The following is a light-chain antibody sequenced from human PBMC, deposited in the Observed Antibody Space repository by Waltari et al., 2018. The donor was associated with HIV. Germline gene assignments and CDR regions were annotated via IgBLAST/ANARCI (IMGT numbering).Light chain of an antibody. J-gene: IGLJ2*01. CDR2: DVN. CDR3: SSYTGHIAL. CDR1: STFTY. V-gene: IGLV2-14*03. Sequence: QSALTQPASVSGSPGQSITISCTGTSTFTYVSWYQQHPGKVPKVIIYDVNNRPSGVYNRFSGSKSGNTASLTISGLQIEDEADYYCSSYTGHIALFGGGTKLTVL.